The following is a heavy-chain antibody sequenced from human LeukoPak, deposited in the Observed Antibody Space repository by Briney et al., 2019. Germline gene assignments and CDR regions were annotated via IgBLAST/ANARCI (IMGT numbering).Heavy chain of an antibody. D-gene: IGHD3-9*01. CDR3: AKVSESNYDILTGYYTPYYFDY. CDR2: ST. CDR1: GFTFSSA. Sequence: GGSLRLSCAASGFTFSSAMSWVRQAPGKGLEWVSTFYADSVKGRFTISRDNSKNILYLQMNSLRADDTAVYYCAKVSESNYDILTGYYTPYYFDYWGQGTLVTVSS. J-gene: IGHJ4*02. V-gene: IGHV3-23*01.